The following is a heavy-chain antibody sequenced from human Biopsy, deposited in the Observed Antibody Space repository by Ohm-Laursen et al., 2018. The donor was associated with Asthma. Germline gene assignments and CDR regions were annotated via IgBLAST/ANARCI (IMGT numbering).Heavy chain of an antibody. CDR3: ARQKVVAAEGAFDM. Sequence: SDTLSLTCTVSGGSISSNFYYWGWLRQPPGKGLEWIGNIYKSGEVYYNLSLKSRVTISVDTSKNQFTLQLRSVTAADTAVYYCARQKVVAAEGAFDMWGHGTMVIVSS. J-gene: IGHJ3*02. CDR2: IYKSGEV. V-gene: IGHV4-39*01. D-gene: IGHD2-15*01. CDR1: GGSISSNFYY.